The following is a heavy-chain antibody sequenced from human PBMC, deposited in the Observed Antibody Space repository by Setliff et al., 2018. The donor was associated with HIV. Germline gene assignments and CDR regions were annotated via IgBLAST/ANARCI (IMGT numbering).Heavy chain of an antibody. J-gene: IGHJ3*02. CDR3: VRDLTTIVTRKVFDI. CDR2: IYGGGTT. CDR1: GFTVSSNY. Sequence: PGGSLRLSCAASGFTVSSNYMSWVRQAPGKGLEWVSVIYGGGTTHYADSVKGRFTISRDNSKNTLYVQMNSLRADDTAVYYCVRDLTTIVTRKVFDIWGQGTMVTVS. V-gene: IGHV3-66*02. D-gene: IGHD4-4*01.